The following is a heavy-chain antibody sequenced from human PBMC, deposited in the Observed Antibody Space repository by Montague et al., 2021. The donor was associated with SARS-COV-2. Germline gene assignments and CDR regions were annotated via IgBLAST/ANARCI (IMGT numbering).Heavy chain of an antibody. D-gene: IGHD5-18*01. Sequence: SETLSLTCTVTGGPISGSSDYWGWIRQSQGKGLEWIASVDYSGNTYYXPSLKSRLTISVDTSKNQFSLKLNSVTAADTALYYCARREYSYGWGDWGQGTLVTVSS. J-gene: IGHJ4*02. CDR3: ARREYSYGWGD. CDR1: GGPISGSSDY. CDR2: VDYSGNT. V-gene: IGHV4-39*01.